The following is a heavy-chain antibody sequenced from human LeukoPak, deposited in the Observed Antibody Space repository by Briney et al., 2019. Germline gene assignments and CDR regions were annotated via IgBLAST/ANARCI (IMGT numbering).Heavy chain of an antibody. CDR3: ARDLGQQLV. CDR2: ISSSGRSI. CDR1: GFTFRSYD. Sequence: GGSLRLSCAASGFTFRSYDMNWVRQAPGKGLEWVSYISSSGRSIYYADSVKGRFTISRDNAKNSLYLQMNSLRAEDTAVYYCARDLGQQLVWGQGTLATVSS. D-gene: IGHD6-13*01. J-gene: IGHJ4*02. V-gene: IGHV3-48*03.